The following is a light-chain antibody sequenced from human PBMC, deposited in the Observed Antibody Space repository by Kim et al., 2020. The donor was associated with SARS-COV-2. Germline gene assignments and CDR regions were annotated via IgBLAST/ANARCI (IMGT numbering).Light chain of an antibody. V-gene: IGKV1-13*02. J-gene: IGKJ4*01. CDR2: YAS. CDR3: QQFHTYPLT. Sequence: ASVGDRVTFTCRASEGINSALAWYHQKLGKAPKLLIYYASSLESGVLSRFSGSGSGTDFTLTISSLQPEDFGTYFCQQFHTYPLTFGGGTKVDIK. CDR1: EGINSA.